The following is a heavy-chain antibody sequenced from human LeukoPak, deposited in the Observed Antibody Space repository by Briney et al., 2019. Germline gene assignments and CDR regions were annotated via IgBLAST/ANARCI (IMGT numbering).Heavy chain of an antibody. D-gene: IGHD3-22*01. CDR3: ARGIRYDDLIH. Sequence: GGALRLSCAASGFTVCSDYMSWVREAPGGGLGWVSIIYEDGDTYYADSVEGRFTVSRDKSKNTLYLQMNTLRPEDTAVYYCARGIRYDDLIHSGQGTLVTVSS. CDR1: GFTVCSDY. V-gene: IGHV3-53*01. J-gene: IGHJ4*02. CDR2: IYEDGDT.